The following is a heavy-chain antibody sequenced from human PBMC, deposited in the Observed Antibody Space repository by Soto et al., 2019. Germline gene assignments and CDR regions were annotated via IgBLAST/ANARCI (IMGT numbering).Heavy chain of an antibody. Sequence: EVQLVESGGGLGQPGGSLRLSCAASGLIFSDYHMDWVRQAPGKGLEWFGRIRRKANSYTTEYAASVKGRFTISRDDSKNSLYLQMNSLKSEDTAVYYCAMLGGWSGGSSGMDVWGQGTTVTVS. CDR1: GLIFSDYH. J-gene: IGHJ6*02. V-gene: IGHV3-72*01. D-gene: IGHD6-19*01. CDR3: AMLGGWSGGSSGMDV. CDR2: IRRKANSYTT.